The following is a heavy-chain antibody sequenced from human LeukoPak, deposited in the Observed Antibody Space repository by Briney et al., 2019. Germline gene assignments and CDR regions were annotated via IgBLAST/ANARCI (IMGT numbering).Heavy chain of an antibody. D-gene: IGHD6-13*01. J-gene: IGHJ5*02. Sequence: GGSLRLSCAASGFTFSNYAMMWVRQAPGKGLELVSSITGGGDTYYVDSVTGRFTVSRDNSKNTLYLQINSLTADDTALYYCAKGKAAGAVDWFDPWGQGTLVTVSS. CDR2: ITGGGDT. CDR1: GFTFSNYA. CDR3: AKGKAAGAVDWFDP. V-gene: IGHV3-23*01.